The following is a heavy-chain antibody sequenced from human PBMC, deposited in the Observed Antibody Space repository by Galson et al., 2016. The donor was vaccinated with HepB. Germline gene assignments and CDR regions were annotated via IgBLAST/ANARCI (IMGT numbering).Heavy chain of an antibody. D-gene: IGHD3-10*01. V-gene: IGHV3-21*01. CDR1: GFSFSTYY. J-gene: IGHJ4*02. CDR2: TSSSSDKI. CDR3: ARDGTSSIQGVPLDF. Sequence: SLRLSCAASGFSFSTYYMTWVRQAPGKGLEWVSSTSSSSDKIYYGDSVRGRFTISRDNAKNSLYLQMNSLRGEDTAVYYCARDGTSSIQGVPLDFWGQGTLVTVSS.